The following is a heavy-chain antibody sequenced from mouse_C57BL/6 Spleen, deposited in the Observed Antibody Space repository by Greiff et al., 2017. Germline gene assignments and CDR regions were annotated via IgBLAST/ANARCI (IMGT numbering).Heavy chain of an antibody. CDR2: IYPGDGDT. V-gene: IGHV1-82*01. CDR1: GYAFSSSW. CDR3: ARDYRGYFDV. Sequence: QVQLQQSGPELVKPGASVKISCKASGYAFSSSWMNWVKQRPGKGLEWIGRIYPGDGDTNYNGKFKGKATLTADKSSITAYMQLSSLTSEDSAVYFCARDYRGYFDVWGTGTTVTVSS. D-gene: IGHD2-12*01. J-gene: IGHJ1*03.